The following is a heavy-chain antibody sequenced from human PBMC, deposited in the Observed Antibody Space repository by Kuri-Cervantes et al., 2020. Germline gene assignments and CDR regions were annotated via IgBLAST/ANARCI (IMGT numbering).Heavy chain of an antibody. D-gene: IGHD1-26*01. Sequence: GESLKISCAASGFTVSSNYMSWVRQAPGKGLEWVSVIYSGGSTYYADSVKGRFTISRDNSENTLSLQMHSLRAEDTAVYYCARDAGVGARYYDYWGQGTLVTVSS. CDR1: GFTVSSNY. V-gene: IGHV3-66*01. CDR2: IYSGGST. J-gene: IGHJ4*02. CDR3: ARDAGVGARYYDY.